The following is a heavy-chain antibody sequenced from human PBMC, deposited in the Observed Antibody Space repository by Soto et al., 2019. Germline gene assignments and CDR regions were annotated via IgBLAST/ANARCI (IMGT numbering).Heavy chain of an antibody. CDR1: GYSISSYY. V-gene: IGHV4-59*04. CDR2: LFYGRSA. J-gene: IGHJ4*02. D-gene: IGHD3-10*01. Sequence: SETLSLTCAVSGYSISSYYCMWIRQPPGKGLESIGYLFYGRSANYNPSLKSRVTLSVDTSTNQCSLTLSSMTRNTSISTAYMELSSLRSEDTAVYYCAREKSGYYDYWGQGTLVTVS. CDR3: MELSSLRSEDTAVYYCAREKSGYYDY.